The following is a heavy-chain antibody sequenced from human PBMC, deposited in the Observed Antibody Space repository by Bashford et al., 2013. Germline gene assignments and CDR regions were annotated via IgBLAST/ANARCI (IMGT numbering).Heavy chain of an antibody. Sequence: VASVKVSCKASGYTFTGYYMHWVRQAPGQGLEWMGWINPHNGGTKYAQKFQGRVTMTRDTSIRTAYMELSRLRSDDTAVYYCARGGGSYSWEDFYHMDVWGQGTTVTVSS. V-gene: IGHV1-2*02. CDR1: GYTFTGYY. D-gene: IGHD1-26*01. J-gene: IGHJ6*02. CDR3: ARGGGSYSWEDFYHMDV. CDR2: INPHNGGT.